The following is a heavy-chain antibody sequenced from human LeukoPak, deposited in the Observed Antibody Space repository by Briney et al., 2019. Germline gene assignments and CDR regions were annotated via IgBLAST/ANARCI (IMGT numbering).Heavy chain of an antibody. CDR3: AKAEGYDILTGLDY. CDR2: IYSGGTT. Sequence: GGSLRLSCAASGFTVSSSYMSWVRQAPGKGLEWVSVIYSGGTTYYADSVKGRFTISRDNSKNTLYLQMNSLRTEDTAVYYCAKAEGYDILTGLDYWGQGTLVTVSS. D-gene: IGHD3-9*01. CDR1: GFTVSSSY. J-gene: IGHJ4*02. V-gene: IGHV3-53*01.